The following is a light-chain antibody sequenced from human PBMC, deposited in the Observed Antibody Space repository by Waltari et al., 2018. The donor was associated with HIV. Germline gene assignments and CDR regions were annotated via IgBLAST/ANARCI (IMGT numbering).Light chain of an antibody. CDR2: RNY. CDR1: NTNLENNY. J-gene: IGLJ3*02. CDR3: AAWDDSLSGEV. V-gene: IGLV1-47*01. Sequence: SVLTQPPSASGTPGQRVTISCSGGNTNLENNYVYWYQQVPGTAPKLLIFRNYQLPSGVPDRFSGSKSGTSASLAISGLRSEDEADYFCAAWDDSLSGEVFGGGTKLTVL.